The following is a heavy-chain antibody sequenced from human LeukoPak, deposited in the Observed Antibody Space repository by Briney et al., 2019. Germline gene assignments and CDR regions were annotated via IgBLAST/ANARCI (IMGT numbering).Heavy chain of an antibody. CDR3: ARAGYSSGWSGAFDI. J-gene: IGHJ3*02. Sequence: SETLSLTCAVSGGSISSSNWWSWVRQPPGKGLEWIGEIYHSGSTKYNPSLKSRVTISVDKSKNQFSLKLSSVTAADTAVYYCARAGYSSGWSGAFDIWGQGTMVTVSS. V-gene: IGHV4-4*02. CDR1: GGSISSSNW. CDR2: IYHSGST. D-gene: IGHD6-19*01.